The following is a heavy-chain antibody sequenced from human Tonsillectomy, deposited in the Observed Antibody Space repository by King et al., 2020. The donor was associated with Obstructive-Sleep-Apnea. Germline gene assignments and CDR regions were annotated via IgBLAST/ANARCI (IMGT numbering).Heavy chain of an antibody. V-gene: IGHV3-23*04. Sequence: VQLVESGGGLVQPGGSLRLSCAASGLTFSIYAMSWVRQAPGKGLEWVSAISGSGGSTYYADSVKGRFTISRDNSKNTLYLQMNSLRAEDTAVYYCAKGPLLPWLALPLFDYWGQGTLVTVSS. J-gene: IGHJ4*02. CDR1: GLTFSIYA. CDR2: ISGSGGST. D-gene: IGHD6-19*01. CDR3: AKGPLLPWLALPLFDY.